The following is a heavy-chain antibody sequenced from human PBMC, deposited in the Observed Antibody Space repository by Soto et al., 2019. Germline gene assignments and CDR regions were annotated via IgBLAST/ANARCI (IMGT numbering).Heavy chain of an antibody. CDR2: ISGSGGST. CDR1: GFTFSSYA. J-gene: IGHJ4*02. Sequence: GESLKISCAASGFTFSSYAMSWVRQAPGKGLEWVSAISGSGGSTYYADSVKGRFTISRDNSKNTLYLQMNSLRAEDTAVYYCAKNGWRDGYNFLNHLDYWGQGTLVTVSS. D-gene: IGHD5-12*01. CDR3: AKNGWRDGYNFLNHLDY. V-gene: IGHV3-23*01.